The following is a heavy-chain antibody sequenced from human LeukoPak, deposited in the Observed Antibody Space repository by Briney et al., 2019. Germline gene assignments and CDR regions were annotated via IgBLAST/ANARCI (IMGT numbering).Heavy chain of an antibody. CDR1: GFTFSRNA. D-gene: IGHD6-6*01. J-gene: IGHJ4*02. CDR2: ISSDGRYL. CDR3: ATVMGSSPSTAYFAY. V-gene: IGHV3-23*01. Sequence: GGSLRLSCGGSGFTFSRNAINWVRQTPGKGLEWLSAISSDGRYLYYTDSVKGRFTTSRDNSRNTVYLQMNGLRVEDTAVYSCATVMGSSPSTAYFAYWGQGTLVTVSS.